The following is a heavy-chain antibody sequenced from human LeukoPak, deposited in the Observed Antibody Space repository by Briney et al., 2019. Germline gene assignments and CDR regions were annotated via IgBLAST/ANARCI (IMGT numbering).Heavy chain of an antibody. CDR2: IYYSGST. CDR1: GGSIRSYY. J-gene: IGHJ5*02. V-gene: IGHV4-59*08. D-gene: IGHD3-22*01. CDR3: ARHGRGYDTPEAPFDP. Sequence: PSETLSLTCTVSGGSIRSYYWSWIRQPPGKGLEWIGYIYYSGSTNYNPSLKSRVTISVDTSKNQFSLKLSSVTAADTAVYYCARHGRGYDTPEAPFDPWGQGTLVTVSS.